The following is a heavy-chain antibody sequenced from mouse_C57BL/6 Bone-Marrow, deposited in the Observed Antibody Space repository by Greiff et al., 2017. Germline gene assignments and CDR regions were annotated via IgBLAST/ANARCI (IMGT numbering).Heavy chain of an antibody. V-gene: IGHV14-2*01. CDR3: SRGGFYGAY. J-gene: IGHJ3*01. CDR1: GFNIKDYN. Sequence: EVQLQQSGAELVKPGASVKLSCKASGFNIKDYNMHWVKQRTEKGLEWIGRINPEDGETKSAPKFPGKANITADTSSNTAYLQLCSLTSEATAVYYCSRGGFYGAYCGQGALVSVSA. CDR2: INPEDGET. D-gene: IGHD1-1*01.